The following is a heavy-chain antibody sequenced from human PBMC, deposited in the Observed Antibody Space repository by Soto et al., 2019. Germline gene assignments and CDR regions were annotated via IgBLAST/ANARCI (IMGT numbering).Heavy chain of an antibody. V-gene: IGHV3-7*02. CDR2: INPDGSEK. CDR3: TRTSCLYYFDY. Sequence: GGSLRLSCATSGFTFNSYWMTWVRQAPGKGLEWVGNINPDGSEKNYVDSVKGRFTISRDNAKSSLSLQMNSLRAEDTAMYYCTRTSCLYYFDYWGQGTLVTVSS. J-gene: IGHJ4*02. D-gene: IGHD2-2*01. CDR1: GFTFNSYW.